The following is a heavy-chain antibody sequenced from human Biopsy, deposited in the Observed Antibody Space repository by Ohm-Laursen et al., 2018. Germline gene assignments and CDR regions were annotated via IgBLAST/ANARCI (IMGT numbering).Heavy chain of an antibody. CDR3: TVDLGRGFH. V-gene: IGHV3-15*01. CDR1: GFTFTHAW. Sequence: SLRLSCAASGFTFTHAWMSWVRQGPGKGLERLCRIKSKSDGEATDYAAAVQGRFAISRDDSTNTFYLQMNSLKSEDTGVFYCTVDLGRGFHWGQGTLVTVSS. D-gene: IGHD5-12*01. J-gene: IGHJ4*02. CDR2: IKSKSDGEAT.